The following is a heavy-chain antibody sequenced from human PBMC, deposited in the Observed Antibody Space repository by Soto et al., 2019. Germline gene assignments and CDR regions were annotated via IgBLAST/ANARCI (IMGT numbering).Heavy chain of an antibody. CDR1: GFTFSSYA. D-gene: IGHD6-25*01. Sequence: GGSLRLSCAASGFTFSSYAMSWVRQAPGKGLEWVSAISGSGGSTYYADSVKGRFTISRDNSKNTLYLQMNSLRAEDTAVYASAKTHSGSTGGGNFDYWGQGTLVTVSS. V-gene: IGHV3-23*01. CDR2: ISGSGGST. J-gene: IGHJ4*02. CDR3: AKTHSGSTGGGNFDY.